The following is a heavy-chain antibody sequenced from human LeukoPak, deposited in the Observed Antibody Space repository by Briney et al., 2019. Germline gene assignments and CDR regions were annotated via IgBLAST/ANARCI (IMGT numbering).Heavy chain of an antibody. CDR2: ISWDGGST. V-gene: IGHV3-43*01. D-gene: IGHD1-26*01. CDR1: GFTFDDYT. J-gene: IGHJ4*02. CDR3: AREVGATRRFDY. Sequence: GGSLRLSCAASGFTFDDYTMHWVRHAPGKGLEWVSLISWDGGSTYYADSVKGRFTISRDNSKNSLYLQMNSLRAEDTALYYCAREVGATRRFDYWGQGTLVTVSS.